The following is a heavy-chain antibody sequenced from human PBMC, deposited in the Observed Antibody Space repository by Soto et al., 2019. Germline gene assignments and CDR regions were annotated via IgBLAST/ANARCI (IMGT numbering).Heavy chain of an antibody. CDR1: GFTFSTYA. D-gene: IGHD2-2*02. Sequence: EVQLLESGGGLVQPGGSLRLSCAASGFTFSTYAMSWVRQAPGKGLEWVSAISGSGGSTYYADSVKGRFTISRDNSKNTLFLQMNSLRAEDTAVHYCARGLGYCSRTSCYIWFDYWGQGTLVTVSS. J-gene: IGHJ4*02. V-gene: IGHV3-23*01. CDR2: ISGSGGST. CDR3: ARGLGYCSRTSCYIWFDY.